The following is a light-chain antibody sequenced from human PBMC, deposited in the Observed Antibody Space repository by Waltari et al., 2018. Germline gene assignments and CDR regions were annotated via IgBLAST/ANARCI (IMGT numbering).Light chain of an antibody. Sequence: EIVMTQSPATLSVSPGERATLSCRASQSVNNFLAWYQKKPGQAPRLLIHGASTRATGIPARFSGSGSGTVFTLTISSLHSEDFAVYYCQHYNNWPPMYTFGQGTKLEIK. CDR2: GAS. J-gene: IGKJ2*01. V-gene: IGKV3-15*01. CDR3: QHYNNWPPMYT. CDR1: QSVNNF.